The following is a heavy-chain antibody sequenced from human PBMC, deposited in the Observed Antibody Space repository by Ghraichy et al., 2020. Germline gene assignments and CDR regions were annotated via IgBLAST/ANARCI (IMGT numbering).Heavy chain of an antibody. J-gene: IGHJ4*02. CDR2: INPNSGGT. V-gene: IGHV1-2*04. CDR1: GYTFTGYY. D-gene: IGHD4-23*01. CDR3: ARGEDYGGKRVAYADY. Sequence: ASVKVSCKASGYTFTGYYMHWVRQAPGQGLEWMGWINPNSGGTNYAQKFQGWVTMTRDTSISTAYMELSRLRSDDTAVYYCARGEDYGGKRVAYADYWGQGTLVTVSS.